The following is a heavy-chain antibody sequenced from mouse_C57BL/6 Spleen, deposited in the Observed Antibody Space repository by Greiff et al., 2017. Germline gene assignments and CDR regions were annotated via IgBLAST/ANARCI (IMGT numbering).Heavy chain of an antibody. J-gene: IGHJ1*03. Sequence: VQLQQSVAELVRPGASVKLSCTASGFNFKNTYMHWVKQRPEQGLEWIGRIDPASGNTKYAPKFQGKATITADTSSNTAYLQLSSLTSEDTAIYYCARPEGSSYRLWYFDVWGTGTTVTVSS. CDR1: GFNFKNTY. V-gene: IGHV14-3*01. CDR2: IDPASGNT. D-gene: IGHD1-1*01. CDR3: ARPEGSSYRLWYFDV.